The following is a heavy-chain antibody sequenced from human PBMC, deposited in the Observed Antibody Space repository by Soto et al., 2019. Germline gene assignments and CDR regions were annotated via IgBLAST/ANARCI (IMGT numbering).Heavy chain of an antibody. J-gene: IGHJ5*02. CDR1: GGSFSVNS. CDR3: AREIQPWAARPARKLKTAWWSDH. V-gene: IGHV4-34*01. CDR2: INHSGMT. D-gene: IGHD2-8*02. Sequence: SETLSLTCAVYGGSFSVNSWSWIRQPTGQWLGWIGDINHSGMTHYNPSLESRVSMSVASSKNQFSLKLNSVTAAATPVYYFAREIQPWAARPARKLKTAWWSDHCSQGTLVT.